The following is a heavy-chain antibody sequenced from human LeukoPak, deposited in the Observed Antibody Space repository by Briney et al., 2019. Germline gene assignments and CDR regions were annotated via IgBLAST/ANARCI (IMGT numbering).Heavy chain of an antibody. CDR3: ARRTTGSTRFDL. D-gene: IGHD1-1*01. CDR2: VIHRGIT. J-gene: IGHJ5*02. Sequence: SETLSLTCAVHGGSFNNLFWTWIRQPPGKGLEWIGEVIHRGITNYNPSLESRATVSVDTSKNQFSLAMTSVTAGDSAVYFCARRTTGSTRFDLWGQGILVTVSS. V-gene: IGHV4-34*12. CDR1: GGSFNNLF.